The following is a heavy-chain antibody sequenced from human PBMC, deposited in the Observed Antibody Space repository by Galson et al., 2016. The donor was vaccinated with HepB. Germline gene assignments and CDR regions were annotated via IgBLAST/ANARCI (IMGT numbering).Heavy chain of an antibody. V-gene: IGHV3-11*01. D-gene: IGHD2-2*01. Sequence: SLRLSCAASGFTFSDYYLSWIRQAPGKGLEWVSHISASGTATYNADSVKGRFTISRDNAQNSLYLQMDGLRAEDTAGYFCARAGYCSPTSCQFYYYGVDVWGQGTTVTVSS. CDR1: GFTFSDYY. CDR3: ARAGYCSPTSCQFYYYGVDV. J-gene: IGHJ6*02. CDR2: ISASGTAT.